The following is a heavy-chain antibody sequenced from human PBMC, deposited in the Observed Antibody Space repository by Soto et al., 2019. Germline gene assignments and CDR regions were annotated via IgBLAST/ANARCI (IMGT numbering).Heavy chain of an antibody. J-gene: IGHJ6*02. Sequence: GGSLRLSCAASGFTFSSYGMHWVRQAPGKGPEWVAVIWYDGSNKYYADSVKGRFTISRDNSKNTLYLQMNSLRAEDTAVYYCARVALSGYGNSHGMDVWGQGTTVTVSS. V-gene: IGHV3-33*01. CDR3: ARVALSGYGNSHGMDV. CDR1: GFTFSSYG. CDR2: IWYDGSNK. D-gene: IGHD5-12*01.